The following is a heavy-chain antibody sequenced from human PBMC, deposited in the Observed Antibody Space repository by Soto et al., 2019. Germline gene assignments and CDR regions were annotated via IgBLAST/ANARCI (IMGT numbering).Heavy chain of an antibody. Sequence: SETLSLTCAVYGGSFSGYYWSWIRQPPGKGLEWIGEINHSGSTNYNPSLKSRVTISVDTSKNQFSLKLSSVTAADTAVYYCARYPHGDYYFDYWGQGTLVTVSS. D-gene: IGHD4-17*01. CDR1: GGSFSGYY. CDR2: INHSGST. CDR3: ARYPHGDYYFDY. J-gene: IGHJ4*02. V-gene: IGHV4-34*01.